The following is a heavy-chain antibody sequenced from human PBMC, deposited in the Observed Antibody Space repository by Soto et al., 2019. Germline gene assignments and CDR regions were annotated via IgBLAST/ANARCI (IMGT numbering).Heavy chain of an antibody. V-gene: IGHV4-34*01. D-gene: IGHD3-10*01. Sequence: SETLSLTCAVYGGSFSGYFWSWTRQPPIKGLDWIGEINHSGSTNYNPSLKSRVTISVDTSKNQFSLKLSSVTAADTAVYYCARGGYGSGLNWFDPWGQGTLVTVSS. CDR2: INHSGST. CDR3: ARGGYGSGLNWFDP. CDR1: GGSFSGYF. J-gene: IGHJ5*02.